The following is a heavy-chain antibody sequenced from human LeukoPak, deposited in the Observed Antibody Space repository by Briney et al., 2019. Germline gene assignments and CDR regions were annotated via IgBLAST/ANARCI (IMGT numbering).Heavy chain of an antibody. D-gene: IGHD6-19*01. V-gene: IGHV3-23*01. CDR2: ISGSGGGT. CDR3: AKTTTGYSSGRYPGWPVDY. J-gene: IGHJ4*02. Sequence: GGSLRLSCAASGFTISSYAVSWVRQAPGKGLEWVSAISGSGGGTYYADSVKGRFTISRDNSKNTLYLQMNSLSTEDTAVYYCAKTTTGYSSGRYPGWPVDYWGQGTLVTVSS. CDR1: GFTISSYA.